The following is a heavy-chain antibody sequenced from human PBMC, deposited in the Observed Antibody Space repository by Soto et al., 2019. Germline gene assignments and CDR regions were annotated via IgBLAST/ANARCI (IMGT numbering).Heavy chain of an antibody. D-gene: IGHD3-10*01. CDR2: IYSGGTT. V-gene: IGHV3-66*01. CDR3: ARGRSASSDFDY. CDR1: GFRVSTNY. J-gene: IGHJ4*02. Sequence: EVQLVESGGGLVQPGGSLRLSCAASGFRVSTNYMNWVRQAPGKGLEWVSVIYSGGTTYYADSVKGRFTISRDNSKNTLYLQMNSLRAEDTAVYYCARGRSASSDFDYWGQGTLVTVSS.